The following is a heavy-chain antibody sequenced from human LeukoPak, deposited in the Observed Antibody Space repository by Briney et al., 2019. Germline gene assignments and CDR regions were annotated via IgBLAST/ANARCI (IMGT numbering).Heavy chain of an antibody. J-gene: IGHJ6*03. Sequence: GGSLRLSCAASGFTFSSYAMSWVRQAPGKGLEWLSSISDTSSSIYYADSVKGRSTISRDNSKNSLYLQMNSLRAEDTAVYYCAKGRGYTVVTPPYYYYMDVWGKGTTVTVSS. V-gene: IGHV3-48*04. CDR2: ISDTSSSI. CDR1: GFTFSSYA. D-gene: IGHD4-23*01. CDR3: AKGRGYTVVTPPYYYYMDV.